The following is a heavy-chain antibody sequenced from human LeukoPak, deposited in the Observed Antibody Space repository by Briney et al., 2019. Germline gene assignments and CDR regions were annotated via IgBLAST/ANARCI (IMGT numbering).Heavy chain of an antibody. Sequence: PGGSLRLSCAASGFDLSTYEMNWVRQSPGKGLEWIADITISGHTKNYADSVKGRFTISRDNARTSLYLQMNSVRVEDTCVYYCARGDPHADLWGQGTLVTVSS. V-gene: IGHV3-48*03. CDR3: ARGDPHADL. CDR1: GFDLSTYE. CDR2: ITISGHTK. J-gene: IGHJ5*02.